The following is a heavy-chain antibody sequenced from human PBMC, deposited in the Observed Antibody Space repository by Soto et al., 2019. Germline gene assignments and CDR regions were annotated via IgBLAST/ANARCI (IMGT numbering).Heavy chain of an antibody. Sequence: PGGSLRLSCAASGFTFSSYAMSWVRQAPGKGLEWVSAISGSGGSTYYADSVKGRFTISRDNSKNTLYLQMNSLRAEDTAVYYCAKDFLTMMVVVNHADYWGQGTLVTVS. V-gene: IGHV3-23*01. J-gene: IGHJ4*02. D-gene: IGHD3-22*01. CDR2: ISGSGGST. CDR3: AKDFLTMMVVVNHADY. CDR1: GFTFSSYA.